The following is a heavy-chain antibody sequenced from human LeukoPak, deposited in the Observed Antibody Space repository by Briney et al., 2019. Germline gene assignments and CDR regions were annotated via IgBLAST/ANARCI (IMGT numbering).Heavy chain of an antibody. CDR2: IYYSGST. D-gene: IGHD5-24*01. CDR3: ARGAGSTISNDAFDI. CDR1: GDSISSYY. J-gene: IGHJ3*02. Sequence: PSETLSLTCTVSGDSISSYYWSWIRQPPGKGLEWIGYIYYSGSTNYNPSLKSRVTISLDTSKNQFSLKLTSVTAADTVVYYCARGAGSTISNDAFDIWGQGTMVTVSS. V-gene: IGHV4-59*01.